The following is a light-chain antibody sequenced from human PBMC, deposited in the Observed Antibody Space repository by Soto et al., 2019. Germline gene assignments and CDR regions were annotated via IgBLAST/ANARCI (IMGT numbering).Light chain of an antibody. Sequence: VHMTHSPSTLSASVLYRVTITCRASQSISSWLAWYQQKPGKAPKLLIYDASSLESGVPSRFSGSGSGTEFTLTISSLQPEDFATYYSQQYNRYSLASGQGTRLEIK. CDR2: DAS. V-gene: IGKV1-5*01. CDR1: QSISSW. J-gene: IGKJ5*01. CDR3: QQYNRYSLA.